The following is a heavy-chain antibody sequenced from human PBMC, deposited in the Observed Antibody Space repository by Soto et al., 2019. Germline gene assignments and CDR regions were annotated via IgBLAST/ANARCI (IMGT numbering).Heavy chain of an antibody. V-gene: IGHV3-23*01. CDR3: VKGLDSNYEGDYYYYMDV. D-gene: IGHD4-4*01. CDR2: INGSGGRT. Sequence: EVQLLESGGGLVQPGGSLRLSCAASGFTFSSYAMSWVRQAPGKGLEWVSAINGSGGRTYYADSVTGRFTISRDNAKNMLYLQMNSLRAEDTAAYYCVKGLDSNYEGDYYYYMDVWGKGTTVTVSS. J-gene: IGHJ6*03. CDR1: GFTFSSYA.